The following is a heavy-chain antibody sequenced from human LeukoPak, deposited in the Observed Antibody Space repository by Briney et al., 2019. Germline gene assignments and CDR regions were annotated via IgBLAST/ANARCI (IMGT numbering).Heavy chain of an antibody. CDR3: ARGRPTNLGGIY. V-gene: IGHV1-69*05. J-gene: IGHJ4*02. Sequence: SVKVSCKAFGGTFSSYAITWVRQAPGQGLEWMGRIIPIFDTANYAQNFQGRVTITTDESTSTAYMELSSLRSEDTAVYYCARGRPTNLGGIYWGQGSLVTVSS. CDR2: IIPIFDTA. CDR1: GGTFSSYA. D-gene: IGHD7-27*01.